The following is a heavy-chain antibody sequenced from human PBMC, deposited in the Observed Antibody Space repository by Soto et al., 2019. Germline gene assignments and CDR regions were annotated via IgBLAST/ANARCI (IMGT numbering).Heavy chain of an antibody. Sequence: PGGSLRPSCADSGFTFDDYAIHWVRQAPGKGLEWVSGITWNSGNIGYADSVKGRFTIARDNAKNSLYLQMNSLRAEDTALYYCAKARGDLVRGPYFDSWGQGTLVTVSS. V-gene: IGHV3-9*01. CDR3: AKARGDLVRGPYFDS. D-gene: IGHD3-10*01. CDR1: GFTFDDYA. J-gene: IGHJ4*02. CDR2: ITWNSGNI.